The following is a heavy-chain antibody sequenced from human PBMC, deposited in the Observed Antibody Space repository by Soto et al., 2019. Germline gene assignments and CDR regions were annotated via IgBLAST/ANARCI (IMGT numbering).Heavy chain of an antibody. Sequence: GGSLRLSCAASGFTFSSYVMHWVRQAPGKGLEWVSVISFDGSNKYYVDSVKGRFTISRDNSKNTLYLQMNSLRAEDTAVYYCARGIAVNWFDPWGQGTLVTVSS. CDR2: ISFDGSNK. V-gene: IGHV3-30*03. CDR3: ARGIAVNWFDP. D-gene: IGHD6-19*01. J-gene: IGHJ5*02. CDR1: GFTFSSYV.